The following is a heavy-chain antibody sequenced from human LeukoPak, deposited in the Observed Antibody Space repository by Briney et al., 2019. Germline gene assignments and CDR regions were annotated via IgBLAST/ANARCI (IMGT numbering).Heavy chain of an antibody. CDR2: IYYSGST. CDR3: ARRARVVTAAYYYYGMDV. J-gene: IGHJ6*02. D-gene: IGHD2-21*02. Sequence: RASETLSLTCTVSGGSISSYYWSWIRQPPGKGLEWIGYIYYSGSTNYNPSLKSRVTISVDTSKNQFSLKLSSVTAADTAVYYCARRARVVTAAYYYYGMDVWGQGTTVTVSS. V-gene: IGHV4-59*12. CDR1: GGSISSYY.